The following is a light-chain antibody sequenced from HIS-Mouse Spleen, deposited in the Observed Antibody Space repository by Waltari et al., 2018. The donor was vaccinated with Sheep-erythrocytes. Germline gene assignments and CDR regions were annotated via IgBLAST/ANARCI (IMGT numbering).Light chain of an antibody. CDR3: QQYDNLPPGT. J-gene: IGKJ2*01. V-gene: IGKV1-33*01. CDR1: QDISNY. CDR2: DAS. Sequence: DIQLTQSQSSLSASVVSRVTIHCQASQDISNYLNWYQQKPGKAPKLLIYDASNLETGVPSRFSGSGSGTDFTFTISSLQPEDIATYYCQQYDNLPPGTFGQGTKLEIK.